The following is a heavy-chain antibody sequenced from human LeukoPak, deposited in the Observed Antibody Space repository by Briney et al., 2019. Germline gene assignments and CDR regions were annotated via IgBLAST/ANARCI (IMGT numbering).Heavy chain of an antibody. D-gene: IGHD6-13*01. CDR2: IYYSGST. V-gene: IGHV4-39*01. CDR1: GGSTSSTSYY. Sequence: SETLSLTCTVSGGSTSSTSYYWGWIRQPLGKGLEWIGSIYYSGSTYYNPSLKSRVTISVDTSKNQFSLQLSSVTAADTAVYYCARHHTSSWYSFDFWGQGTLVTVSS. J-gene: IGHJ4*02. CDR3: ARHHTSSWYSFDF.